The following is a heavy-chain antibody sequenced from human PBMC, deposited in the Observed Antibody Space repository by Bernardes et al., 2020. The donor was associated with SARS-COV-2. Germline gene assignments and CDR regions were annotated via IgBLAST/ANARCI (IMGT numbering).Heavy chain of an antibody. CDR2: ISYDGSNK. D-gene: IGHD1-26*01. Sequence: GGSLRLSCADSGFTFSSYGMHWVRQAPGKGLEWVAVISYDGSNKYYADSVKGRFTISRDNSKNTLYLQMNSLRAEDTAVYYCAKDDRWLVGAHPPYYFDYWGQGTLVTVSS. CDR1: GFTFSSYG. J-gene: IGHJ4*02. CDR3: AKDDRWLVGAHPPYYFDY. V-gene: IGHV3-30*18.